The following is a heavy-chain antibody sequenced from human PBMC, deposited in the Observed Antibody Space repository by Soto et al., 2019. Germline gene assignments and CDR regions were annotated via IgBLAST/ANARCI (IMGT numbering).Heavy chain of an antibody. V-gene: IGHV1-3*01. D-gene: IGHD6-19*01. CDR2: INAGNGNT. CDR1: GYTFTSYA. Sequence: GASVKVSCKASGYTFTSYAMHWVRQAPGQRLEWMGWINAGNGNTKYSQKFQGRVTITRDTSASTAYMELSSLRSEDTAVYYCARDLEYSSGWFRFYFDYWGQGTLVTVSS. J-gene: IGHJ4*02. CDR3: ARDLEYSSGWFRFYFDY.